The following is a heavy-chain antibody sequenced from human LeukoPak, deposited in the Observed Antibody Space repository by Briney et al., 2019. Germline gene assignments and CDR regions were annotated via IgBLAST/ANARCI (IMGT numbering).Heavy chain of an antibody. CDR1: GYTFTSYG. D-gene: IGHD5-24*01. CDR3: ARATGGLQSYYYFDY. V-gene: IGHV1-18*01. CDR2: ISAYNGNT. J-gene: IGHJ4*02. Sequence: ASVKVSCKASGYTFTSYGISWVRQAPGQGLEWMGWISAYNGNTNYAQKLQGRVTMTTDTSTSTAYMELRSLRSDDTAVYYCARATGGLQSYYYFDYWGQGTLVTVSS.